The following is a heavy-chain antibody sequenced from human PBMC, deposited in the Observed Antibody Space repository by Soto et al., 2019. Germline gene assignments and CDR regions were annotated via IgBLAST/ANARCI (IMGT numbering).Heavy chain of an antibody. CDR3: ARDTGRLEWLSTYYYGMDV. J-gene: IGHJ6*02. CDR1: GFTFSSYA. D-gene: IGHD3-3*01. CDR2: ISGSGGST. V-gene: IGHV3-23*01. Sequence: PGGSLRLSCAASGFTFSSYAMSWVRQAPGKGLEWVSAISGSGGSTYYADSVKGRFTTSRDNSKNTLYLQMNSLRAEDTAVYYCARDTGRLEWLSTYYYGMDVWGQGTTVTVSS.